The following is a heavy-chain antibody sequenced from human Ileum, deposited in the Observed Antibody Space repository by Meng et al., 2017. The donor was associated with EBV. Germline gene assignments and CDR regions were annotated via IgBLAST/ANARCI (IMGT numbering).Heavy chain of an antibody. CDR2: IRNKTNGGTA. V-gene: IGHV3-15*01. J-gene: IGHJ5*02. D-gene: IGHD6-19*01. CDR1: GFNFTNAW. CDR3: TTGKQWLVP. Sequence: LGGAGGGLVKPGGSLRLSCAASGFNFTNAWMSWVRQAPGKGLEWVGRIRNKTNGGTADYAAPVKGRFSISRDDSKNTLYLQMNSLKIEDTAMYYCTTGKQWLVPWGQGTLVTVSS.